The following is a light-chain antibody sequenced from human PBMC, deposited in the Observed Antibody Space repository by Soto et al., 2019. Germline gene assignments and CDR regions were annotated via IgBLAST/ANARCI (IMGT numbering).Light chain of an antibody. CDR2: GAS. V-gene: IGKV3-15*01. Sequence: EIVMXQXPXXLSVSPGERATLSCRASQSVSGNLAWYQHKPGQAPRLLIYGASTRATGIPARFSGSGSGTESPLTISSLQYEDFAVYYCQHCNSWPRTFGQGTKLEIK. CDR1: QSVSGN. J-gene: IGKJ2*01. CDR3: QHCNSWPRT.